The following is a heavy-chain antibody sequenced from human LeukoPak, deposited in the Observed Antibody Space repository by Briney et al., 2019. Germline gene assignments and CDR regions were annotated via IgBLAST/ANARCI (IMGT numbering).Heavy chain of an antibody. D-gene: IGHD6-13*01. CDR3: ARERPQLAYYFDY. Sequence: ASVKVSCKASGYTFTGYYMHWVRQAPGRGLEWMGWINPNSGGTNYAQKFQGWVTMTRDTSISTAYMELSRLRSDDTAVYYCARERPQLAYYFDYWGQGTLVTVSA. J-gene: IGHJ4*02. CDR2: INPNSGGT. V-gene: IGHV1-2*04. CDR1: GYTFTGYY.